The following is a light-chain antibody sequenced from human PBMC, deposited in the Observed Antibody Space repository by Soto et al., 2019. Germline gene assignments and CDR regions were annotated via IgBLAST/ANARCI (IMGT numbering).Light chain of an antibody. CDR1: SSDGGAYNR. CDR3: LSYTISSSYV. CDR2: EVT. J-gene: IGLJ1*01. Sequence: QSELTQPSSVSGSPGQSITISCTRTSSDGGAYNRVSWYQQRSGKAPKLMVYEVTHRPSGVSNRFSGSKSGNTASLTISGLQAEDEADYYCLSYTISSSYVFGTGTKVTVL. V-gene: IGLV2-14*01.